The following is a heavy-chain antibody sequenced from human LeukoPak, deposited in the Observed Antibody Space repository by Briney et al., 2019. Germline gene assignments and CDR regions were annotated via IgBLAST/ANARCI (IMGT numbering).Heavy chain of an antibody. CDR3: ARDLSGYGDS. Sequence: GGSLRLSCAASGFTFSRYWMHWVRHAPGKGLVWVSRVNTDGSTTTYADSVKGRFTISRDNAKNTLYLQMNSLRAEDTAVYYCARDLSGYGDSWGQGTLVTVSS. J-gene: IGHJ4*02. D-gene: IGHD5-12*01. CDR1: GFTFSRYW. CDR2: VNTDGSTT. V-gene: IGHV3-74*01.